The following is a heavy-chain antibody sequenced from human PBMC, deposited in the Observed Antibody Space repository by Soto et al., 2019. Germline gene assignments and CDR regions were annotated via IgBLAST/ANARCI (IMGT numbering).Heavy chain of an antibody. J-gene: IGHJ6*03. CDR3: ATLSLVATTSYYYYMDV. V-gene: IGHV3-33*01. D-gene: IGHD5-12*01. CDR1: GFTFSSYG. Sequence: GGSLRLSCAASGFTFSSYGMHWVRQAPGKGLEWVAVIWYDGSNKYYADSVKGRFTISRDNSKNTLYLQMNSLRAEDTAVYYCATLSLVATTSYYYYMDVWGKGTTVTVSS. CDR2: IWYDGSNK.